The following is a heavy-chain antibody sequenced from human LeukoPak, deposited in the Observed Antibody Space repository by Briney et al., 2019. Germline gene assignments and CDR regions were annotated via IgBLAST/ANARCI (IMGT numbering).Heavy chain of an antibody. D-gene: IGHD5-24*01. Sequence: SETLSLTCTVSGGSVSSANYYWSWIRRPPGKGLEWIGYIYYSGTTNYNPSLKSRVTISVDTSKNQFSLKLSSVTAADTAVYYCAREEMATSYYFDSWGQGTLVTVSS. CDR1: GGSVSSANYY. V-gene: IGHV4-61*01. CDR2: IYYSGTT. CDR3: AREEMATSYYFDS. J-gene: IGHJ4*02.